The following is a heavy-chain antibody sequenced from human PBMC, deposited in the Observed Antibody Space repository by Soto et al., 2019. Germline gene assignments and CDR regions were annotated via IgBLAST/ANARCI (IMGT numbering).Heavy chain of an antibody. Sequence: KPSETLSLTCTVSGGSMRNYFWTWIRQPPEKGLEWIGYIHYSGATSFFPSYNPSLRGRVTISEDTSKNQFSLKLLSVTTADTAVYFCAAGEASSRNLAPYYLDFWGQGTLVTVSS. CDR3: AAGEASSRNLAPYYLDF. V-gene: IGHV4-59*01. D-gene: IGHD6-13*01. CDR2: IHYSGATSFFP. J-gene: IGHJ4*02. CDR1: GGSMRNYF.